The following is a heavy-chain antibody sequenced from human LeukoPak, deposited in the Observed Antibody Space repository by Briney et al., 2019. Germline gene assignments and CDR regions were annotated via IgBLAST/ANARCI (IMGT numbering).Heavy chain of an antibody. J-gene: IGHJ6*03. CDR3: ARVSMHLWSVYFYYHMDV. CDR2: IDPNGGYT. V-gene: IGHV1-46*01. Sequence: ASVKVSCKASGYGFTTYYIHWVRQAPGQGLEWMGIIDPNGGYTDYAQKFQGRVTMTRDTSTSTVYMELSSLRSDDTAVYYCARVSMHLWSVYFYYHMDVWGKGTTVTVSS. D-gene: IGHD3-10*01. CDR1: GYGFTTYY.